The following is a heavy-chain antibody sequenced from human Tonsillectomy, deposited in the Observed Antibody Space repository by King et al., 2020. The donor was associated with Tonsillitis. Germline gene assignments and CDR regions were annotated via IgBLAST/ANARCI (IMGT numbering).Heavy chain of an antibody. CDR1: GYPFTGYY. D-gene: IGHD6-13*01. CDR3: ARVRPGIAAAGGDY. CDR2: INPNSGGT. Sequence: QLVQSGAEVKKPGASVKVSCKASGYPFTGYYMHWVRQAPGQGLEWMGWINPNSGGTNYAQKFQGRVTMTRDTSLSTAYMALSRLRSDDTAVYYCARVRPGIAAAGGDYWGQGTLVTVSS. V-gene: IGHV1-2*02. J-gene: IGHJ4*02.